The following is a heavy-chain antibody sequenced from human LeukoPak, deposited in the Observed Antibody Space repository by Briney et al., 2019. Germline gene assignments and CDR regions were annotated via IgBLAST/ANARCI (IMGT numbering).Heavy chain of an antibody. V-gene: IGHV4-34*01. CDR3: ARGPHCSGDSCYSPAFDY. Sequence: SETLSLTCAVYGGSFGGYYWSWIRQPPGKGLEWIGEINHSGSTNYNPSLKSRVTISVDTSKNQFSLELSSVTAADTAVFYCARGPHCSGDSCYSPAFDYWGQGTLVTVSS. CDR2: INHSGST. J-gene: IGHJ4*02. CDR1: GGSFGGYY. D-gene: IGHD2-15*01.